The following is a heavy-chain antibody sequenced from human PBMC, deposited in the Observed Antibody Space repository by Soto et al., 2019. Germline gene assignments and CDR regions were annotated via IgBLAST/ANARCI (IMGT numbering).Heavy chain of an antibody. D-gene: IGHD4-17*01. Sequence: TVSDGKSISRGGCWSRKKQNPGKGLEWIGYIYYSGSTYYNPSLKSRVTISVDTSKNQFSLKLSSVTAADTAVYYCARLVEAGKYGEGVFEPLGQGTLV. CDR2: IYYSGST. CDR3: ARLVEAGKYGEGVFEP. J-gene: IGHJ5*02. V-gene: IGHV4-31*02. CDR1: DGKSISRGGC.